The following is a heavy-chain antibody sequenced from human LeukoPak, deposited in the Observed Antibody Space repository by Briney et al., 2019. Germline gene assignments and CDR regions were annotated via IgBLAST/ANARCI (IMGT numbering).Heavy chain of an antibody. CDR3: ARAIYDILTGYYFPYYYGMDV. CDR1: GYTFTSYG. CDR2: IIPIFGTA. Sequence: SVKVSCMASGYTFTSYGISWVRQAPGQGLEWMGGIIPIFGTANYAQKFQGRVTITADESTSTAYMELSSLRSEDTAVYYCARAIYDILTGYYFPYYYGMDVWGKGTTVTVSS. V-gene: IGHV1-69*13. J-gene: IGHJ6*04. D-gene: IGHD3-9*01.